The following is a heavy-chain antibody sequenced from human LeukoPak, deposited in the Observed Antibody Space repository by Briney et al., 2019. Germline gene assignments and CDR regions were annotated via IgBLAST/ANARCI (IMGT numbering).Heavy chain of an antibody. Sequence: PGGSLRLSCAASGFTVSSNYMSWVRQAPGKGLEWVSVIYSGGSTYYADSVKGRFTISRDNSKNTLYLQMDSLRAEDTAVYYCASGPFPYYGMDVWGQGTTVTVSS. CDR3: ASGPFPYYGMDV. CDR2: IYSGGST. CDR1: GFTVSSNY. V-gene: IGHV3-53*01. J-gene: IGHJ6*02.